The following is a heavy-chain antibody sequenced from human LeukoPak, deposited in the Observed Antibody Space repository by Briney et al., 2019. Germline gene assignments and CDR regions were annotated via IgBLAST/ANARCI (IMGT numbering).Heavy chain of an antibody. Sequence: GGSLRLSCAASGFTFSSFNMNWVRQAPGKAMEWVSSITSSGTHIFYADSVRGRFTISKDNAKNSLYLQMDSLGPDDTAVYYCARDPYSGNYGNDYYYYMDVWGKGTTVTISS. CDR3: ARDPYSGNYGNDYYYYMDV. CDR2: ITSSGTHI. CDR1: GFTFSSFN. J-gene: IGHJ6*03. V-gene: IGHV3-21*01. D-gene: IGHD1-26*01.